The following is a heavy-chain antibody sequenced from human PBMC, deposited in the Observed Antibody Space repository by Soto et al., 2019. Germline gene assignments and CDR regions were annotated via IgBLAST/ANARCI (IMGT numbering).Heavy chain of an antibody. J-gene: IGHJ4*02. CDR1: GFTFSSYA. D-gene: IGHD6-6*01. V-gene: IGHV3-23*01. CDR3: AQGPSSIAARPDYFDY. Sequence: EVQLLESGGGLVQPGGSLRLSCAASGFTFSSYAMSWVRQAPGKGLEWVSAISGSGGSTYYADSVKGRFTISRDNSKNTLYLQMNSLRAEDTAVYYCAQGPSSIAARPDYFDYWGQGTLVTVSS. CDR2: ISGSGGST.